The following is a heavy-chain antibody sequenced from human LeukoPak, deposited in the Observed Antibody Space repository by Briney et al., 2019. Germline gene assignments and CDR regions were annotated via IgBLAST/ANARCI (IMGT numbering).Heavy chain of an antibody. CDR1: GGTFSSYA. V-gene: IGHV1-69*05. Sequence: SVKVSCKASGGTFSSYAISWVRQAPGQGLEWMGRIIPIFGTANYAQKFQGRVTITTDESTSTAYMELSSLRSEDTAVYYCARTGQRGYSYEYFDYWGQGTLVTVSS. D-gene: IGHD5-18*01. CDR3: ARTGQRGYSYEYFDY. J-gene: IGHJ4*02. CDR2: IIPIFGTA.